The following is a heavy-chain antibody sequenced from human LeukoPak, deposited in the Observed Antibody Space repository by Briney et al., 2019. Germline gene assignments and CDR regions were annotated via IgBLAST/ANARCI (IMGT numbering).Heavy chain of an antibody. V-gene: IGHV3-23*01. CDR2: ISGSGGST. CDR3: AKDSSIHLNYDFWSGYSRFDY. D-gene: IGHD3-3*01. CDR1: GGSFSGYY. J-gene: IGHJ4*02. Sequence: ETLSLTCAVYGGSFSGYYWSWIRQPPGKGLEWVSAISGSGGSTYYADSVKGRFTISRDNSKNTLYLQMNSLRAEDTAVYYCAKDSSIHLNYDFWSGYSRFDYWGQGTLVTVSS.